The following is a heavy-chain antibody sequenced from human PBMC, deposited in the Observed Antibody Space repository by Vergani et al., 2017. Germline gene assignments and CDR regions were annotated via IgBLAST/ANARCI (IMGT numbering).Heavy chain of an antibody. D-gene: IGHD3-3*01. CDR3: TRIGGVEDGDFWSGYSTPIYYYYGMDV. CDR1: GFTFGDYA. Sequence: EVQLVESGGGLVQPGRSLRLSCTASGFTFGDYAMSWVHQAPGKGLEWVGFIRSKAYGGTTEYAASVKGRFTISRDDSKSIAYLQMNSLKTEDTAVYYCTRIGGVEDGDFWSGYSTPIYYYYGMDVWGQ. CDR2: IRSKAYGGTT. J-gene: IGHJ6*02. V-gene: IGHV3-49*04.